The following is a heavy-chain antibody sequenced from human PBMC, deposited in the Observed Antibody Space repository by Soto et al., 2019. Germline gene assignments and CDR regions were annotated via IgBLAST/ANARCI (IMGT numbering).Heavy chain of an antibody. J-gene: IGHJ6*02. D-gene: IGHD6-6*01. V-gene: IGHV1-2*04. CDR1: GYTFTGYY. CDR3: ARDGGIAARLYYYYGMDV. CDR2: INPNSGGT. Sequence: GASVKVSCKASGYTFTGYYMHWVRQAPGQGLEWMGWINPNSGGTNYAQKFQGWVTMTRDTSISTAYMELSRLRSDDTAVYYCARDGGIAARLYYYYGMDVWGQGNTVTVYS.